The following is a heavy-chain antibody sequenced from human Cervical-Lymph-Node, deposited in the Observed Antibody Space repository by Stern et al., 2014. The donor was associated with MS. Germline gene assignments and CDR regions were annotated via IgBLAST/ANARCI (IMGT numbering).Heavy chain of an antibody. CDR3: ARGSRSFDF. Sequence: EVQLVESGGGLVQPGGSLRLSCEVSGFILSDHYIDWVRQAPGKRLEWDGRSRDKAHSYSTEYAASVRDRFTISRDDAKHLVYLQMNSLRTEDTAMYYCARGSRSFDFWGQGTMVAVSS. J-gene: IGHJ3*01. CDR2: SRDKAHSYST. CDR1: GFILSDHY. V-gene: IGHV3-72*01.